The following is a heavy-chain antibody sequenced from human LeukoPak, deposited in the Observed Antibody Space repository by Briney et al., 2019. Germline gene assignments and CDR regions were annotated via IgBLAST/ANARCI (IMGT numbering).Heavy chain of an antibody. CDR3: ARRLSSSWGDPYYYYGMDV. Sequence: GESLKISCKGSGYSFTSYWIGWVRHMRGKGLEWIGINFPGDSDTRYSPSFQGQVTISADKSISTAYLQWSSLKASDTAMYYCARRLSSSWGDPYYYYGMDVWGQGTTVTVSS. CDR1: GYSFTSYW. D-gene: IGHD6-13*01. J-gene: IGHJ6*02. V-gene: IGHV5-51*01. CDR2: NFPGDSDT.